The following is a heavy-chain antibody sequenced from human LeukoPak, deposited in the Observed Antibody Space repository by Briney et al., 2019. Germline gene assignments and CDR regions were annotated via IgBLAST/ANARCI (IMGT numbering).Heavy chain of an antibody. V-gene: IGHV3-23*01. J-gene: IGHJ4*02. Sequence: GGSLRLSCAASGFTFSSYVMSWVRQAPGKGLEWVSAISGSGGSTYYADSVKGRFTISRDNSKNTLYLQMNGLRAEDTAVYYCAIYYYDSSGLFDYWGQGTLVTVSS. CDR3: AIYYYDSSGLFDY. CDR2: ISGSGGST. D-gene: IGHD3-22*01. CDR1: GFTFSSYV.